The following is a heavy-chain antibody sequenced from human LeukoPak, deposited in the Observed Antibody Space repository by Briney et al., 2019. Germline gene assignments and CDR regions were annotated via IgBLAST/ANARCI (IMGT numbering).Heavy chain of an antibody. J-gene: IGHJ4*02. CDR3: ARQKGDYYDSSGYCLDY. V-gene: IGHV4-39*01. CDR2: IYYSGST. CDR1: GGSISSSSYY. D-gene: IGHD3-22*01. Sequence: SETLSLTCTVSGGSISSSSYYWGWIRQPPGKGLEWIGSIYYSGSTYYNPSLKSRVTISVDTSKSQFSLKLSSVTAADTAVYYCARQKGDYYDSSGYCLDYWGQGTLVTVSS.